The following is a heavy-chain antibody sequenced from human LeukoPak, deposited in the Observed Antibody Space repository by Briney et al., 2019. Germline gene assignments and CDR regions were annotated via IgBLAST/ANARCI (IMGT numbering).Heavy chain of an antibody. CDR3: ARAGDFWSGYGNFDY. CDR1: GGSFSGYY. J-gene: IGHJ4*02. D-gene: IGHD3-3*01. CDR2: INHSGST. V-gene: IGHV4-34*01. Sequence: PSETLSLTCAVYGGSFSGYYWSWIRQPPGKGLEWIGEINHSGSTNYNPSLKSRVTISVDTSKNQFSLKLSSVTAADTAVYYCARAGDFWSGYGNFDYWGQGTLVTVSS.